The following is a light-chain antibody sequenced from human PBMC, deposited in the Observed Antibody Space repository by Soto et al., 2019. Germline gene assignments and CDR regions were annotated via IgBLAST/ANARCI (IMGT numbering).Light chain of an antibody. Sequence: DVVVTQSPLSLPVTLGQPASISCRSSQSLIHSDGSTYLSWFQQRPGQSPRRLIYEVSDRDSGVPDRFSGSGSGPDVTLKISREEAEDVGVYYCMQGTHWPWTFGQGTEVEIK. CDR3: MQGTHWPWT. V-gene: IGKV2-30*02. J-gene: IGKJ1*01. CDR1: QSLIHSDGSTY. CDR2: EVS.